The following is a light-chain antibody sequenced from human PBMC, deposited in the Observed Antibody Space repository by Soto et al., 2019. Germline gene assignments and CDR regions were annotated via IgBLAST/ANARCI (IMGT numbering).Light chain of an antibody. Sequence: AIQLTQSPSSLSASVGDRVTITCRASQGISSALAWYQQKPGKAPKLLIYDASSLESGVPSRFSGSGSGTDFTLTISILQPEDFATYYCQQFNSYSFTFGPGTKVDIK. J-gene: IGKJ3*01. CDR3: QQFNSYSFT. V-gene: IGKV1-13*02. CDR1: QGISSA. CDR2: DAS.